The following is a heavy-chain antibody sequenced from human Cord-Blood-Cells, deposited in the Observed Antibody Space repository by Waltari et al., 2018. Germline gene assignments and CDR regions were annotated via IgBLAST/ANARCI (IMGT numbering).Heavy chain of an antibody. V-gene: IGHV4-31*03. D-gene: IGHD1-26*01. CDR1: GGSISSGGYY. CDR3: ARDSIYSGSMSKLGYFDY. J-gene: IGHJ4*02. CDR2: IYYSGST. Sequence: QVQLQESGPGLVKPSQTLSLTCTVSGGSISSGGYYWSWIRQPPGTGLEWIGYIYYSGSTYYNPSLKSRVTISVDTSKNQFSLKLSSVTAADTAVYYCARDSIYSGSMSKLGYFDYWGQGTLVTVSS.